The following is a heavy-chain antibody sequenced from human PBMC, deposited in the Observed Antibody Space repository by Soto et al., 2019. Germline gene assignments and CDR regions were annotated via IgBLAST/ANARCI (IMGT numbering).Heavy chain of an antibody. Sequence: GGSLRLSCAASGFTFSSYWMHWVRQAPGKGLEWVSVIYSGGSTYYADSVKGRFTISRDNSKNTLYLQMNSLRAEDTAVYYCARELIAAAGLYYFEYWGKETLFTVPS. CDR1: GFTFSSYW. V-gene: IGHV3-53*01. D-gene: IGHD6-13*01. CDR2: IYSGGST. J-gene: IGHJ4*02. CDR3: ARELIAAAGLYYFEY.